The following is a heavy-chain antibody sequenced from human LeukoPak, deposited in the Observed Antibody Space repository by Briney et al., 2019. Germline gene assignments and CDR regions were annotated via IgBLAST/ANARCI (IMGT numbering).Heavy chain of an antibody. J-gene: IGHJ4*02. CDR2: ISGNGGRT. Sequence: GGSLRLSCAASGFTFSTYAMNWVRQAPGKGLEWVSDISGNGGRTYYADSVKGRFTISRDNSKNTLYLQMNSLRAEDTAVYYCAKAGGASWYLYWGQGTLVTVSS. CDR3: AKAGGASWYLY. V-gene: IGHV3-23*01. CDR1: GFTFSTYA. D-gene: IGHD6-13*01.